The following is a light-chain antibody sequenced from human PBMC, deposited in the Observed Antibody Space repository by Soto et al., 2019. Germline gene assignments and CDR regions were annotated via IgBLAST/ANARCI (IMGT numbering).Light chain of an antibody. CDR3: HQYANSPRT. CDR2: GAS. V-gene: IGKV3-20*01. J-gene: IGKJ1*01. CDR1: QSVTSGY. Sequence: EIVLTQSPGTLSLSRGERATLSWRGSQSVTSGYLAWYQQKPGQTPRLLIYGASIRATDIPDRFSGSGFGTDFTLTISRLEPEDFGVYFCHQYANSPRTFGQGTKVDIK.